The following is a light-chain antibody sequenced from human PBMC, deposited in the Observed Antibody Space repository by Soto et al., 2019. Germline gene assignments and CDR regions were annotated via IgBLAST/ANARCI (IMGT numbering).Light chain of an antibody. CDR3: QQGHNWPLT. CDR1: QSINSE. Sequence: EIVMTQSPATLSLSPGERAALSCRASQSINSELAWYQQKPGQPPRRLIYGASTRATGVPARFTGSESGSELSLTISGLQSEDFAVYYCQQGHNWPLTFGQGTRLEI. J-gene: IGKJ2*01. V-gene: IGKV3-15*01. CDR2: GAS.